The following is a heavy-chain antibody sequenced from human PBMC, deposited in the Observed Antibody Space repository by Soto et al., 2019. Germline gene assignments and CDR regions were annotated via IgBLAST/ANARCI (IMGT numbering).Heavy chain of an antibody. CDR1: GFTFSSYS. D-gene: IGHD3-3*01. CDR3: ARDTRFPPNYFDY. J-gene: IGHJ4*02. Sequence: GGSLRLSCAASGFTFSSYSMNWVRQAPGKGLEWVSSISSSSSYIYYADSVKGRFTISRDNAKNSLYLQMNSLRAEDTAVYYCARDTRFPPNYFDYWGQGTLVTVSS. V-gene: IGHV3-21*01. CDR2: ISSSSSYI.